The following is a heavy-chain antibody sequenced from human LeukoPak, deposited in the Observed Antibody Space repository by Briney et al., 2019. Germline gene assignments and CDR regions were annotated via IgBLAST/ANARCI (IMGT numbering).Heavy chain of an antibody. D-gene: IGHD3-10*01. V-gene: IGHV4-34*01. CDR1: GGSFSGFY. Sequence: PSETLSLTCAVYGGSFSGFYWSWVRQPPGKGLEWIGEINHSGSTHYNPSFKSRVTILVDTSRNQFSRKLTSVTAADTAVYYCARGPDSGSHFAWFDPWGQGTLVTVSS. CDR3: ARGPDSGSHFAWFDP. J-gene: IGHJ5*02. CDR2: INHSGST.